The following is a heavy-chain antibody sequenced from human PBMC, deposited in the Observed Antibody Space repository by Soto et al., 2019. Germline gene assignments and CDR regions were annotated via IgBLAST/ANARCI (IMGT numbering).Heavy chain of an antibody. J-gene: IGHJ6*03. V-gene: IGHV1-18*01. CDR2: ISAYNGNT. Sequence: GSVKVSCKASGYTFTSYGISWVRQAPGQGLEWMGWISAYNGNTNYAQKLQGRVTMTTDTSTSTAYMELRSLRSDDTAVYYCARGHDYGDYVQKYYYYYYMDVWGKGTTVTVSS. D-gene: IGHD4-17*01. CDR1: GYTFTSYG. CDR3: ARGHDYGDYVQKYYYYYYMDV.